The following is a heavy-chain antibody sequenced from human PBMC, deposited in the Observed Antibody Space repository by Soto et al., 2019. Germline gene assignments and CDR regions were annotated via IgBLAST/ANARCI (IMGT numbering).Heavy chain of an antibody. J-gene: IGHJ1*01. CDR1: GFIFSNNG. Sequence: GGSLRLSCVGSGFIFSNNGMHWARQTPGKGLEWVAFMSYDGSDTFYADSVKGRFTISRDNSKNTLFLHMSNLRAEDTAMYYCTMVREADSALEHWGQGTLVTVSS. CDR2: MSYDGSDT. CDR3: TMVREADSALEH. D-gene: IGHD3-10*01. V-gene: IGHV3-30*02.